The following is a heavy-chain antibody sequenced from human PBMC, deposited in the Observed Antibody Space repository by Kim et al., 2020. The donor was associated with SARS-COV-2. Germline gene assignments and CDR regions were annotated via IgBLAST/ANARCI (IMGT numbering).Heavy chain of an antibody. CDR2: VNNGGNA. Sequence: GGSLRLSCAASGFTFSSRAMSWVRQAPGKGPEWVASVNNGGNAYYADTVKGRFTVSRDVTRDTLYLQMQRLRDEDTALYFCAKDHPSSGWPAFDSWGQGTLVTVST. D-gene: IGHD6-19*01. CDR3: AKDHPSSGWPAFDS. J-gene: IGHJ4*02. CDR1: GFTFSSRA. V-gene: IGHV3-23*01.